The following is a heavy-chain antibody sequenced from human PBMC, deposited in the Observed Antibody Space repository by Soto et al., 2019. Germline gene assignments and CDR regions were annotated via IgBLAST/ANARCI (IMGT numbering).Heavy chain of an antibody. Sequence: GGSLRLSCAASGFTFSSYAMSWVRQAPGKGLEWVSAISGSGGSTYYADSVKGRFTISRDNSKNTLYLQMNSLRAEDTAVYYCAKTVSSDYDILTGYPLYFDYWGQGTLVTVSS. V-gene: IGHV3-23*01. CDR3: AKTVSSDYDILTGYPLYFDY. J-gene: IGHJ4*02. D-gene: IGHD3-9*01. CDR2: ISGSGGST. CDR1: GFTFSSYA.